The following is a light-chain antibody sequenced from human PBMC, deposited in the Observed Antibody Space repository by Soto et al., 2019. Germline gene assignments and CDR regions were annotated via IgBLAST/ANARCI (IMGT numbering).Light chain of an antibody. CDR1: QSISKW. J-gene: IGKJ1*01. CDR2: DAS. CDR3: QQYSSYSAWT. V-gene: IGKV1-5*01. Sequence: GDRVSLTCRASQSISKWLAWHQQKPGKAPKLLIYDASTLQSGVPPRFSGSGSGTEFTLTIRSLQPDDIATYYCQQYSSYSAWTFGEGTKVEIK.